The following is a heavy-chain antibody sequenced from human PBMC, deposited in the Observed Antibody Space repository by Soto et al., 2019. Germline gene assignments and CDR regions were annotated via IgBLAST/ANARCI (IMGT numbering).Heavy chain of an antibody. V-gene: IGHV1-18*01. CDR3: ARDLDGSGSYYTDY. CDR1: GYIFITYG. D-gene: IGHD3-10*01. Sequence: ASVKVSCKASGYIFITYGISWVRQAPGQGLEWMARISTYNGYTNYAQNLQGRVTMTTDTSTSTAYMELRSLRSDDTAVYYCARDLDGSGSYYTDYWGPGTLVTVSS. J-gene: IGHJ4*02. CDR2: ISTYNGYT.